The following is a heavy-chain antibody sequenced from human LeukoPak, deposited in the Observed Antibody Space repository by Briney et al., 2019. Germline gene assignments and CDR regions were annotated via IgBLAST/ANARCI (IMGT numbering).Heavy chain of an antibody. CDR3: ATYDYVWGRYRLAQSDY. Sequence: GGSLRLSCAASGFTFSDYYMSWIRQAPGKGLEWVSYISSSGSTIYYADSVKGRFTISRDNAKNSLYLQINSLRAEDTAIYYCATYDYVWGRYRLAQSDYWGQGTLVTVSS. CDR1: GFTFSDYY. CDR2: ISSSGSTI. J-gene: IGHJ4*02. D-gene: IGHD3-16*02. V-gene: IGHV3-11*01.